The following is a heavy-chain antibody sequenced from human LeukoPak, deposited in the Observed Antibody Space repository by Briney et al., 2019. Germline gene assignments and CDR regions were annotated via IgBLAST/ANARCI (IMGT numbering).Heavy chain of an antibody. CDR2: IRQDGSQK. Sequence: GGSLRLSCAASGFTFSRYWMSWVRQAPGKGLEWVATIRQDGSQKYYVDSVKGRFTISRDNAKNSLYLQMNSLRAEDTALYYCVRGSTVVSRGYFYYYMDVWGKGTTVTVSS. CDR1: GFTFSRYW. V-gene: IGHV3-7*03. D-gene: IGHD4-23*01. J-gene: IGHJ6*03. CDR3: VRGSTVVSRGYFYYYMDV.